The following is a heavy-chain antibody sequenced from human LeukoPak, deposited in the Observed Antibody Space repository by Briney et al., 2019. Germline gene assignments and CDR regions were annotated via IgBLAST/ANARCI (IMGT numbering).Heavy chain of an antibody. CDR1: GDTFTSYY. V-gene: IGHV1-46*01. Sequence: ASVKVSCKASGDTFTSYYMHWVRQAPGQGLEWMGIINPSGGSTSYAQKFQGRVTMTRDMSTSTVYMELSSLRSEDTAVYYCARGYHGNYMDVWGKGTTVTVSS. CDR2: INPSGGST. D-gene: IGHD2-2*01. J-gene: IGHJ6*03. CDR3: ARGYHGNYMDV.